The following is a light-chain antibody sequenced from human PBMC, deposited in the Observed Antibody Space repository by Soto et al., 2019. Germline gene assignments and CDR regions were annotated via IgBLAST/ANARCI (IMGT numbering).Light chain of an antibody. CDR1: QRIINY. CDR3: QQRTSRPRT. CDR2: DSS. Sequence: EIVLTQSPFTLSVSLGERATLTCRASQRIINYLKWYHQKPGQAPRLLMYDSSHRPAGVPARFSGTGSGTDFTLTISSVQPEDFAAYYCQQRTSRPRTFGGGTRVEIK. V-gene: IGKV3-11*01. J-gene: IGKJ4*02.